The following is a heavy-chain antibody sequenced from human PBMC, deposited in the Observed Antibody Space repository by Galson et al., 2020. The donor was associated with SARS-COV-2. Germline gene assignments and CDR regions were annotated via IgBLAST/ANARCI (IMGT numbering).Heavy chain of an antibody. CDR3: ATQEFYYGSSGYEVSDCGMDV. D-gene: IGHD3-22*01. CDR1: GFTFSNYW. V-gene: IGHV3-74*01. CDR2: INGDGSSR. J-gene: IGHJ6*02. Sequence: GGSLRLSCAASGFTFSNYWMHWVRQAPGKGLVWVSRINGDGSSRTYADSVKGRFTISRDNAKNTLYLQMNSLRAEDTAVYYCATQEFYYGSSGYEVSDCGMDVWGQGTTVTVSS.